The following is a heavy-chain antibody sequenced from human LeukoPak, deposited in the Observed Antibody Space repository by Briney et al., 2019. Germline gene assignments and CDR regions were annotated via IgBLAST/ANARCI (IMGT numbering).Heavy chain of an antibody. V-gene: IGHV3-20*04. Sequence: GGSLRLSCAASGFTFDDYGMSWVRQAPGKGLEWVSGINWNGGSTGYADSVKGRFTISRDNAKNSLYLQMNSLRAEDTALYYCARDLRGYSYGFFDYWGQGTLVTVSS. CDR1: GFTFDDYG. CDR2: INWNGGST. J-gene: IGHJ4*02. D-gene: IGHD5-18*01. CDR3: ARDLRGYSYGFFDY.